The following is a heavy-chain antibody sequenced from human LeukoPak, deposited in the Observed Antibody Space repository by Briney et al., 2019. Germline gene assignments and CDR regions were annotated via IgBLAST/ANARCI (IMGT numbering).Heavy chain of an antibody. Sequence: GESLKISCKGSGYSFPNYWIGWVRQIPGKGLEWLGIIYPYYYHTRYSPSFQDQVTISVDKSISTAYLQWSSLKASDTAMYYCARGPYAYTSSAALGSYNWFDSWGQGSLVIVSS. CDR2: IYPYYYHT. J-gene: IGHJ5*01. V-gene: IGHV5-51*01. CDR3: ARGPYAYTSSAALGSYNWFDS. CDR1: GYSFPNYW. D-gene: IGHD2-2*02.